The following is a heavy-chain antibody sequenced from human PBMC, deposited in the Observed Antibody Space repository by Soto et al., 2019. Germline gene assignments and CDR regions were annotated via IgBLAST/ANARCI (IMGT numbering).Heavy chain of an antibody. CDR1: GYTFTSYD. Sequence: ASVKVSCKASGYTFTSYDINWVRQATGQGLEWMGWMNPNSGNTGYAQKFQGRVTMTRNTSISTAYMELSSLRSEDTAVYYCARGQCSSWTGGYCYYYGMDVWGQGTTVTVSS. CDR2: MNPNSGNT. D-gene: IGHD6-13*01. CDR3: ARGQCSSWTGGYCYYYGMDV. J-gene: IGHJ6*02. V-gene: IGHV1-8*01.